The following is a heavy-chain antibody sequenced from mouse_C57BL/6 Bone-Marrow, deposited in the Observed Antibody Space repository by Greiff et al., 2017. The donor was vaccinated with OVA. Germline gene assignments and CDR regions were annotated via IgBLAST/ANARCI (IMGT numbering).Heavy chain of an antibody. D-gene: IGHD1-1*01. CDR1: GYTFTDYY. J-gene: IGHJ1*03. CDR2: INPYNGGT. Sequence: EVQLQQSGPVLVKPGASVKMSCKASGYTFTDYYMNWVKQSHGKSLEWIGVINPYNGGTSYKQKFKGKATLTVDKSSRTAYMELNSLTSEDSAVYYCASPEFSTTVVATDWYFDGWGTGTTVTVSS. V-gene: IGHV1-19*01. CDR3: ASPEFSTTVVATDWYFDG.